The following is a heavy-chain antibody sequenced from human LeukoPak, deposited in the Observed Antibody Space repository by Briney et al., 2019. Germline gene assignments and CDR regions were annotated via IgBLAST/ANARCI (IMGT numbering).Heavy chain of an antibody. Sequence: PGGSLRLSCLVSGLTFRTYTMNWIRQAPGKGLEWVASMSFDGSDQFYADSVRGRFTISRDNSKNTLFLQMSSLRSDDTAVYYCARSLMRPYFDYWGQGTLVSVSS. CDR2: MSFDGSDQ. V-gene: IGHV3-30*04. D-gene: IGHD3-10*01. CDR3: ARSLMRPYFDY. J-gene: IGHJ4*02. CDR1: GLTFRTYT.